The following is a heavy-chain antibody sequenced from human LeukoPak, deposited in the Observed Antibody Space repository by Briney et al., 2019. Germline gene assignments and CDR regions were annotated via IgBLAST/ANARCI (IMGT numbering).Heavy chain of an antibody. D-gene: IGHD3-10*01. CDR2: IIPIFGTA. J-gene: IGHJ4*02. V-gene: IGHV1-69*05. Sequence: SVKVSCKAPGGTFSSYAISWVRQAPGQGLEWMGGIIPIFGTANYAQKFQGRVTITTDESTSTAYMELSSLRSEDTAVYYCARGSPHAPGFSGSLPLDYWGQGTLVTVSS. CDR1: GGTFSSYA. CDR3: ARGSPHAPGFSGSLPLDY.